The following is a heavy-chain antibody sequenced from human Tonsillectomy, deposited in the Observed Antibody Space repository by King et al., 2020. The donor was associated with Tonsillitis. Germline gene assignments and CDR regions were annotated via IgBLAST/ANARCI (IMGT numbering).Heavy chain of an antibody. J-gene: IGHJ4*02. CDR3: ASVPTTAAPD. Sequence: GRFAISRDTSKNTLYLQMNSLRAEDTAVYYCASVPTTAAPDWGQGTLVTVSS. V-gene: IGHV3-30*09. D-gene: IGHD6-13*01.